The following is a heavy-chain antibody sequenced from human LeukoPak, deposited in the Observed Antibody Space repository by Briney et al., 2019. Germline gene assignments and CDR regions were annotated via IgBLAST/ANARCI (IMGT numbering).Heavy chain of an antibody. D-gene: IGHD3-10*01. CDR3: AKDRKLFGNYYYYYMDV. CDR2: ISGSGENT. CDR1: GFTFSSYG. Sequence: GGTLRLSCAASGFTFSSYGMNWVRQAPGKGVEWVSGISGSGENTYYADSVKGRFTVSRDNSKNTLYLQMNSLRAEDTAVYYCAKDRKLFGNYYYYYMDVWDKGTTVTISS. J-gene: IGHJ6*03. V-gene: IGHV3-23*01.